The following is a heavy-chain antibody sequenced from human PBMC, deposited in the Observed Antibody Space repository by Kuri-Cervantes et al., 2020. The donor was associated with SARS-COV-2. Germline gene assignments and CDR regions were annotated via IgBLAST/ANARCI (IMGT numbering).Heavy chain of an antibody. Sequence: SVKVSCKASGGTFSSYAISWVRQAPGQGLEWMGRIITNLGTANYAQKFQGRVTITADKSTSTAYMELSSLRSEDTAVYYCAREEYGAAHFDYWGQGTLVTVSS. V-gene: IGHV1-69*04. J-gene: IGHJ4*02. CDR1: GGTFSSYA. CDR3: AREEYGAAHFDY. CDR2: IITNLGTA. D-gene: IGHD6-13*01.